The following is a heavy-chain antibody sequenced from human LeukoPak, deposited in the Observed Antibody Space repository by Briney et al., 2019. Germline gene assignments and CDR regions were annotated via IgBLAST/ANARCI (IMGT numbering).Heavy chain of an antibody. CDR1: GGTFSSYA. D-gene: IGHD6-19*01. Sequence: SVKVSCKASGGTFSSYAISWVRQAPGQGLEWMGGIIPIFGTANYAQKFQGRVTITADESTSTAYMELSSLRSEDTAVYYCVRGGASSGWVDYWGQGTLVTVSS. CDR2: IIPIFGTA. CDR3: VRGGASSGWVDY. J-gene: IGHJ4*02. V-gene: IGHV1-69*13.